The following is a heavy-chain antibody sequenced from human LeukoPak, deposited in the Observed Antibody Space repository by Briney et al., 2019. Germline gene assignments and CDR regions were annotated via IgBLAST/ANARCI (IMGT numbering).Heavy chain of an antibody. CDR3: ARAKGGSSDAFDI. Sequence: PGGSLRLSCAASGFTFSSYGMHWVRQAPGKGLEWVSSISSSSSYIYYADSVKGRFTISRDNAKNSLYLQMNSLRAEDTAVYYCARAKGGSSDAFDIWGQGTMVTVSS. J-gene: IGHJ3*02. CDR1: GFTFSSYG. D-gene: IGHD6-13*01. V-gene: IGHV3-21*01. CDR2: ISSSSSYI.